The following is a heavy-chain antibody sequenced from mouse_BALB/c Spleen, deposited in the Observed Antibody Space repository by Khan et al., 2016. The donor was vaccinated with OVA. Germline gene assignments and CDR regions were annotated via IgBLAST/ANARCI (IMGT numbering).Heavy chain of an antibody. CDR1: GFSLTIYG. J-gene: IGHJ2*01. Sequence: VQLQESGPGLVAPSQSLSITCTVSGFSLTIYGVHWVRQPPGTGLEWLGVIWAGGSTHYNSALMSRLSISKDNSKSQVFLKMNSLQTDDTARYYCARLEDKWGQGTTLTVSA. CDR2: IWAGGST. CDR3: ARLEDK. V-gene: IGHV2-9*02.